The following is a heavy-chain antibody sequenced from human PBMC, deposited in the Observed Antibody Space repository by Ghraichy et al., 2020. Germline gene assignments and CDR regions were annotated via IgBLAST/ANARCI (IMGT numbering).Heavy chain of an antibody. CDR3: ARLHYSSGWVDY. CDR2: IYYSGSI. V-gene: IGHV4-39*01. J-gene: IGHJ4*02. CDR1: GGSISSGSYY. D-gene: IGHD6-19*01. Sequence: SETLSLTCSVSGGSISSGSYYWGWIRQPPGKGLEWIGSIYYSGSIYYNLSLKSRVTISVDTSKNQFSLNPSSVTAADTAVYYCARLHYSSGWVDYWGQGTLVTVSS.